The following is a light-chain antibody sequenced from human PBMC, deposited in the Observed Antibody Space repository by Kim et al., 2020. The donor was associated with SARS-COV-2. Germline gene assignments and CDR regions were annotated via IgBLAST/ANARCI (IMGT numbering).Light chain of an antibody. V-gene: IGLV3-19*01. J-gene: IGLJ1*01. CDR2: GKT. CDR3: MSRDTDGPHNYV. CDR1: SLRSYF. Sequence: LGQTVKITCQGDSLRSYFASWYQQTPGQAPLVVIYGKTNRPSGIPDRFSGSSSGRTASLTITGTQAEDEADYYCMSRDTDGPHNYVFGPGTKVTVL.